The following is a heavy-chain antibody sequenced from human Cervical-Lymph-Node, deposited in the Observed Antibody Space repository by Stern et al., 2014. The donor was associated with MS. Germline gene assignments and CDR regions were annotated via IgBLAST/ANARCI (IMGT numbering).Heavy chain of an antibody. Sequence: VQLEESGAEVKKPGASVKVSCKASGYTFTSYGISWVRQAPGQGLEWVGWISAHKGNTNYAQKLEGRVPWTTATSTSTAYMELRSLRSDDTAVYYCARDMEVSGSLDHWGQGTLVTVSS. D-gene: IGHD3-10*01. V-gene: IGHV1-18*04. CDR2: ISAHKGNT. CDR1: GYTFTSYG. J-gene: IGHJ4*02. CDR3: ARDMEVSGSLDH.